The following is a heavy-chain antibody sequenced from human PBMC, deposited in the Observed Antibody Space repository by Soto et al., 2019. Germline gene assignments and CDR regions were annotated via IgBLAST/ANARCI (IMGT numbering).Heavy chain of an antibody. V-gene: IGHV1-69*12. CDR1: GGTFSSYA. CDR2: IIPIFGTA. J-gene: IGHJ6*02. D-gene: IGHD2-2*01. Sequence: QVQLVQSGAEVKKPGSSVKVSCKASGGTFSSYAISWVRQAPGQGLEWMGGIIPIFGTANYAQKFQGRVTIPADESRSTAYMEMSSLRSEDTAVYYCARHVPAAGYYYGMDVWGQGTTVTVSS. CDR3: ARHVPAAGYYYGMDV.